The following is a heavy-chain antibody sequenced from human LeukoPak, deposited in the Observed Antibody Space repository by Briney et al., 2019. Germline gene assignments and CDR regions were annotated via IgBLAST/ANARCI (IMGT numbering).Heavy chain of an antibody. CDR3: ATGRELTGPPY. D-gene: IGHD1-20*01. CDR1: GYTFTDYY. Sequence: ATVKISCKVSGYTFTDYYMHWVQQAPGKGLEWMGLVDPEDGETIYAEKFQGRVTITADTSTDTAYVDLSSLRSEDTAVYYCATGRELTGPPYWGQGTLVTVSS. J-gene: IGHJ4*02. V-gene: IGHV1-69-2*01. CDR2: VDPEDGET.